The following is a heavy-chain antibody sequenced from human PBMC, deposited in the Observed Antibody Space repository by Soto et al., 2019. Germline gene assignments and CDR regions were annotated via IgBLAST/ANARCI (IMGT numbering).Heavy chain of an antibody. CDR3: ARAVIVVGHYMRI. Sequence: PGGSLRLSCEVSGLTYSTACMHWVRQAPGKGLVWVSSIKRDGSVTNYADAVKGRCTISTDSAENSLYLQINSLRPDDSGCYYCARAVIVVGHYMRIWGQGTTVTVS. D-gene: IGHD2-21*01. CDR2: IKRDGSVT. V-gene: IGHV3-74*01. J-gene: IGHJ6*02. CDR1: GLTYSTAC.